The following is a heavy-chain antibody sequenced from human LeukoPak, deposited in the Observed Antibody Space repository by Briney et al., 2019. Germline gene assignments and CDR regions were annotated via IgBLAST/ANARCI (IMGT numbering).Heavy chain of an antibody. J-gene: IGHJ4*02. V-gene: IGHV4-59*13. CDR1: GGSISSYY. CDR3: ARTSGIHAGYYFDY. Sequence: SETLSLTCTVSGGSISSYYWSWIRQPPGKGLEWIGYIYYSGSTNYNPSLKSRVTISVDTSKNQFSLKLSSVTAADTAVYYCARTSGIHAGYYFDYWGQGTLVTVSS. D-gene: IGHD1-26*01. CDR2: IYYSGST.